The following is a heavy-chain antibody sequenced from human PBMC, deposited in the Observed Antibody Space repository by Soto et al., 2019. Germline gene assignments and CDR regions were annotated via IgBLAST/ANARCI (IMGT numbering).Heavy chain of an antibody. CDR3: ATGLVVDYDIDY. CDR1: GGTFSSYT. J-gene: IGHJ4*02. Sequence: QVQLVQSGAEVKKPGSTVKVSCKASGGTFSSYTISWVRQAPGQGLEWMGRIIPILGIANYAQKFQGRVTITADKSTSTAYMELSSLRSEDTAVYYCATGLVVDYDIDYWGQGTLVTVSS. D-gene: IGHD2-15*01. V-gene: IGHV1-69*02. CDR2: IIPILGIA.